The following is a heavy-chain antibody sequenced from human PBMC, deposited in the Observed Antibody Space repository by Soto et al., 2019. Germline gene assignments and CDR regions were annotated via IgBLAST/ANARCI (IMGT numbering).Heavy chain of an antibody. CDR2: INPNSGGT. J-gene: IGHJ6*04. D-gene: IGHD6-13*01. CDR3: ARQSYSSSGYGGGVETYSVTAV. V-gene: IGHV1-2*04. CDR1: GYTFTGYY. Sequence: ASVKVSCKASGYTFTGYYMHWVRQAPGQGLEWMGWINPNSGGTNYAQKFQGWVTMTRDTSISTAYLELSRLRSDDTAVYYCARQSYSSSGYGGGVETYSVTAVWVKGTTVPVSS.